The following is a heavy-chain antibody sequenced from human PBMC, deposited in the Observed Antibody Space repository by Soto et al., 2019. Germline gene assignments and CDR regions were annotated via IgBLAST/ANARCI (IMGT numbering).Heavy chain of an antibody. D-gene: IGHD1-26*01. J-gene: IGHJ4*02. V-gene: IGHV1-8*01. CDR1: GYSFTSLD. CDR2: MQPSTGRT. Sequence: ASVKVSCKASGYSFTSLDINWVRQTAGQGLEWMGWMQPSTGRTGYAQKFQGRVTMTRDTSINTAYMELTTLTSDDTAFYYCARGVSAGVDYWGQGTLVTVSA. CDR3: ARGVSAGVDY.